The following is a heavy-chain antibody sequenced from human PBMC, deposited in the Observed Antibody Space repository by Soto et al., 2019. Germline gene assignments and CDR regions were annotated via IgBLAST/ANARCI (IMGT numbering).Heavy chain of an antibody. V-gene: IGHV3-21*01. J-gene: IGHJ5*02. CDR2: ISSSSSYI. CDR1: GFTFSSYS. CDR3: ARDENCSGGSCYPREWFDP. D-gene: IGHD2-15*01. Sequence: GGSLRLSCAASGFTFSSYSMNWVRQAPGKGLEWVSSISSSSSYIYYADSVKGRFTISRDNAKNSLYLQMNSLRVEDTAVYYCARDENCSGGSCYPREWFDPWGQGTLVTVSS.